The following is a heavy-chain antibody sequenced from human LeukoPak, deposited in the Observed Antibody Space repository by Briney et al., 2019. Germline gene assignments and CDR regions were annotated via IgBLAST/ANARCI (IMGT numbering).Heavy chain of an antibody. CDR3: ARGSSGAFDI. CDR2: IKEDGSEI. CDR1: GFTFSSHW. V-gene: IGHV3-7*01. D-gene: IGHD7-27*01. Sequence: GGSLRLSCAASGFTFSSHWMSWVRQAPGKGLEWVANIKEDGSEIYYVDSVKGRFTISRDNAKNSLYLQMNSLRAEDTAVYYCARGSSGAFDIWGQGTMVTVSS. J-gene: IGHJ3*02.